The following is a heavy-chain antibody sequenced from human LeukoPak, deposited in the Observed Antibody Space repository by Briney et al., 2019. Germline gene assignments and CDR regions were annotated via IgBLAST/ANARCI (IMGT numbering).Heavy chain of an antibody. CDR2: IYYSGST. CDR3: VVATIIDY. D-gene: IGHD5-12*01. CDR1: GGSVSSGSYY. V-gene: IGHV4-61*01. Sequence: SETLSLTCTVSGGSVSSGSYYWSWIRQPPGKGLEWIGYIYYSGSTNYNPSLKSRVTISVDTSKNQFSLKLSSVTAADTAVYYCVVATIIDYWGQGTLVTVSS. J-gene: IGHJ4*02.